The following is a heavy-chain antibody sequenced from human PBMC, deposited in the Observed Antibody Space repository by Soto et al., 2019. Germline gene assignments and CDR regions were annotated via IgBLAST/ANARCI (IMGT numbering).Heavy chain of an antibody. CDR3: ARGLWIAVAGFFFDY. Sequence: SETLSLTCAVYGGSFSGYYWSWIRQPPGKGLEWIGEINHSGSTNYNPSLKSRVTISVDTSKNQFSLNLSSVTAADAAVYYCARGLWIAVAGFFFDYWGQGTLVTVSS. CDR1: GGSFSGYY. J-gene: IGHJ4*02. V-gene: IGHV4-34*01. D-gene: IGHD6-19*01. CDR2: INHSGST.